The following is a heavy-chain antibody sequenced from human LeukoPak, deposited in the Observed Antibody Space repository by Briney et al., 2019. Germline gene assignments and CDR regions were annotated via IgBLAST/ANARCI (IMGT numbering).Heavy chain of an antibody. D-gene: IGHD1-14*01. V-gene: IGHV3-48*02. CDR2: ITSTSSTI. CDR3: VRDSGRVRGFDP. Sequence: PGGSLRLSCAASGFTVSSYSINRVRQAPGKGLEWVSYITSTSSTIYYADSVRGRFTISRDNAKNSLYLQMNSLRDEDTAVYYCVRDSGRVRGFDPWGQGALVTVSS. CDR1: GFTVSSYS. J-gene: IGHJ5*02.